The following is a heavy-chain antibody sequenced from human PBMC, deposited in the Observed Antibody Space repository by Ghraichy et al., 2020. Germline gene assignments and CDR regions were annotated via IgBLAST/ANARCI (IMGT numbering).Heavy chain of an antibody. D-gene: IGHD3-22*01. Sequence: SETLSLTCTVSGGSISSSSYYWGWIRQPPGKGLEWIGSIYYSGSTYYNPSLKSRVTISVDTSKNQFSLKLSSVTAADTAVYYCARCRYYDSSGYYGYTVFDYWGQGTLVTVSS. J-gene: IGHJ4*02. CDR2: IYYSGST. CDR1: GGSISSSSYY. V-gene: IGHV4-39*01. CDR3: ARCRYYDSSGYYGYTVFDY.